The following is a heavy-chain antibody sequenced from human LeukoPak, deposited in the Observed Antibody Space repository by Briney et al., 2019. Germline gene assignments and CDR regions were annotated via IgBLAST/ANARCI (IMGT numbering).Heavy chain of an antibody. V-gene: IGHV5-51*01. D-gene: IGHD3-10*01. J-gene: IGHJ4*02. CDR3: ARFYYGSGSPY. Sequence: GESLQISCKASGSSFIKYWIGWVRPMPGKGLEWMGIIYPGDSDTRYSPSFQGQVTISADKSISNAYLQWSSLRASDPAIYYCARFYYGSGSPYWGQGTLVTVSS. CDR2: IYPGDSDT. CDR1: GSSFIKYW.